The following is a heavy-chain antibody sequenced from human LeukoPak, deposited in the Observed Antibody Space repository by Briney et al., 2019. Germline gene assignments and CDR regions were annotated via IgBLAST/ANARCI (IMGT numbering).Heavy chain of an antibody. D-gene: IGHD2-15*01. CDR1: GFTFSGYS. J-gene: IGHJ4*02. CDR3: ARDQWKRGGSCPLDY. Sequence: GGSLRLSCAASGFTFSGYSMNWVRQAPGKGLEWVSYISSSSSTIYYADSMKGRFTISRDNAKNSLYLQMNSLRAEDTAVYYCARDQWKRGGSCPLDYWGQGTLVTVSS. V-gene: IGHV3-48*01. CDR2: ISSSSSTI.